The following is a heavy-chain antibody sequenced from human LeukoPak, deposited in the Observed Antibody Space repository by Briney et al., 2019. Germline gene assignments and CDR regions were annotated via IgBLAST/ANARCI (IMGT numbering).Heavy chain of an antibody. V-gene: IGHV3-53*01. CDR3: ASYDFWSGYQSTMDV. Sequence: GGSLRLSCAASGFTFSSNYMSWVRQAPGKGLEWVSVIYSGGSTYYADSVKGRFTISRDNSKNTLYLQMNSLRAEDTAVYYCASYDFWSGYQSTMDVWGQGTTVTVSS. D-gene: IGHD3-3*01. J-gene: IGHJ6*02. CDR1: GFTFSSNY. CDR2: IYSGGST.